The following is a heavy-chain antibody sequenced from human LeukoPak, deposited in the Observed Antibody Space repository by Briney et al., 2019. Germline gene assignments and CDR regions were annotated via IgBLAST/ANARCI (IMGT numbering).Heavy chain of an antibody. V-gene: IGHV4-34*01. J-gene: IGHJ4*02. CDR1: GGSFSGYY. CDR2: INHSGST. Sequence: SETLSLTCAVYGGSFSGYYWSWIRQPPGKGLEWIGEINHSGSTNYNPSLKSRVTISVDTSKNQFSLKLSSVTAADTAVYYCARDAIAAVGPLDCWGQGTLVTVSS. CDR3: ARDAIAAVGPLDC. D-gene: IGHD6-13*01.